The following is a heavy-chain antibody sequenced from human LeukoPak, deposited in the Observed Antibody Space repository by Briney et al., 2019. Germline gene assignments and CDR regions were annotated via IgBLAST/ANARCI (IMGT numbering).Heavy chain of an antibody. Sequence: GGSLRLSCAASGFTFDDYGMSWVRQAPGKGLEWVSGINWNGGSTGYADSVKGRFTISRDNAKNSLYLQMNSLRAEDTALYYCASDYGYDPDRYYYGSGSYDPWGQGTLVTVSS. CDR2: INWNGGST. CDR1: GFTFDDYG. D-gene: IGHD3-10*01. CDR3: ASDYGYDPDRYYYGSGSYDP. V-gene: IGHV3-20*04. J-gene: IGHJ5*02.